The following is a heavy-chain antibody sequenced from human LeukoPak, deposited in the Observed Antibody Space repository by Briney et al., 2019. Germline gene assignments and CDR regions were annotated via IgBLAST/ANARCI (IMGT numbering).Heavy chain of an antibody. CDR2: IYYSGST. Sequence: SETLSLTCTVSGGSISSYYWSWIRQPPGKGLEWIGYIYYSGSTNYNPSLKSRVTISVDTSKNQFSLKLSSVTAADTAVYYCARGWARFLEWLSLYYYYYYMDVWGKGTTVTVSS. J-gene: IGHJ6*03. CDR1: GGSISSYY. V-gene: IGHV4-59*01. CDR3: ARGWARFLEWLSLYYYYYYMDV. D-gene: IGHD3-3*01.